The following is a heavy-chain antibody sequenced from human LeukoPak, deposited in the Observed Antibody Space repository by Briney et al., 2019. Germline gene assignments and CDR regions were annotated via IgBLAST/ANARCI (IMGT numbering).Heavy chain of an antibody. Sequence: GGSLRLSCAVSGFTFSSYWMSWVRQSPGKGMEWVANINQDGSEGYYADSVKGRFTISRDNAKNSLYLQMNKLRAEDTAVYYCSRSLDYWGQGALVTVSS. V-gene: IGHV3-7*01. CDR1: GFTFSSYW. J-gene: IGHJ4*02. CDR2: INQDGSEG. CDR3: SRSLDY.